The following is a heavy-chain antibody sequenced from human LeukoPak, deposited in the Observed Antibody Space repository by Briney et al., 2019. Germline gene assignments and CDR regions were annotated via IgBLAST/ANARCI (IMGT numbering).Heavy chain of an antibody. CDR2: IYHSGST. V-gene: IGHV4-4*02. CDR3: ARVETDYYYYGMDV. J-gene: IGHJ6*04. Sequence: PSETLSLTCAVSGGSISSSNWWSWVRQPPGKGPEWTGEIYHSGSTNYNPSLKSRVTISVDKSKNQFSLKLSSVTAADTAVYYCARVETDYYYYGMDVWGKGTTVTVSS. CDR1: GGSISSSNW.